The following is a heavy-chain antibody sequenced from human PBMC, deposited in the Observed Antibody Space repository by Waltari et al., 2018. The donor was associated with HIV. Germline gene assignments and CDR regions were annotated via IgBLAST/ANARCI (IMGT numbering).Heavy chain of an antibody. CDR1: GFTFSSFW. V-gene: IGHV3-7*01. CDR3: ARDWPNSGYDSDY. Sequence: EVQLVESGGGLVQPGGSLRLSCAASGFTFSSFWMSWVRQAPGKGLEWVANIKQDGSEKYYVDSVKGRFTISRDNAKNSLYLQMNSLRAEDTAVYYCARDWPNSGYDSDYWGQGTLVTVSS. CDR2: IKQDGSEK. J-gene: IGHJ4*02. D-gene: IGHD5-12*01.